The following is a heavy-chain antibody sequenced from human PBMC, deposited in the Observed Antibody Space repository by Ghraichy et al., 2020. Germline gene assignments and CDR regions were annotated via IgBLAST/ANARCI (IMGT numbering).Heavy chain of an antibody. Sequence: GGSLRLSCAASGFTFSNCDMHWVRQVTGKGLQWVSGIGIAGDPHYLDSVKGRFTISRENDKNSMYLQMNSLRAGDAAVYFCVRQCTELRDKLYSYYGMDVWGQGTTVTVSS. CDR1: GFTFSNCD. J-gene: IGHJ6*02. V-gene: IGHV3-13*05. D-gene: IGHD2-15*01. CDR2: IGIAGDP. CDR3: VRQCTELRDKLYSYYGMDV.